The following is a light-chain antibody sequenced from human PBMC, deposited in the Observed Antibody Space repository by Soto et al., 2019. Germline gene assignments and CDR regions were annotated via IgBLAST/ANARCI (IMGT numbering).Light chain of an antibody. CDR1: SSNIGTNT. V-gene: IGLV1-44*01. J-gene: IGLJ1*01. Sequence: QSVLTQPPSASGTPGQRVTISCSGTSSNIGTNTVNWYQQLPGTAPKLLMYSNNQRPSGVPDRFSGSKSGTSASLAISGLQSEDEADYHCAAWDDSLNGYLFGTGTKLTVL. CDR3: AAWDDSLNGYL. CDR2: SNN.